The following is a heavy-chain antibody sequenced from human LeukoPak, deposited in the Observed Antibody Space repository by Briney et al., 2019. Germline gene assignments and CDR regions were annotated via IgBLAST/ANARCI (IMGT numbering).Heavy chain of an antibody. CDR2: IYYSGST. V-gene: IGHV4-39*07. Sequence: SETLSLTCTVSGGSISSSSYYWGWIRQPPGKGLEWIGSIYYSGSTYYNPSLKSRVTISVDTSKNQFSLKLSSVTAAGTAVYYCAREGIRGVNNWFDPWGQGTLVTVSS. J-gene: IGHJ5*02. CDR1: GGSISSSSYY. D-gene: IGHD3-10*01. CDR3: AREGIRGVNNWFDP.